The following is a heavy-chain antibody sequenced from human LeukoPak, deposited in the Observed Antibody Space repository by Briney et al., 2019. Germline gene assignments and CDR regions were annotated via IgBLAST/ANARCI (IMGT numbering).Heavy chain of an antibody. CDR3: ARARLRASQTGFDY. V-gene: IGHV1-69*13. Sequence: ASVKVSCKASGGTFSSYAISWVRQAPGQGLEWMGGIIPIFGTANYAQKFQGRVTITADESTSTAYMELCSLRSEDTAVYYCARARLRASQTGFDYWGQGTLVTVSS. D-gene: IGHD4-17*01. J-gene: IGHJ4*02. CDR1: GGTFSSYA. CDR2: IIPIFGTA.